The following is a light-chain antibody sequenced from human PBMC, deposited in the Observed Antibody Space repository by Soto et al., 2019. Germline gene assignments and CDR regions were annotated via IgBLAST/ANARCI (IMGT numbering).Light chain of an antibody. CDR1: QSVSTN. J-gene: IGKJ2*01. CDR2: GAS. Sequence: EIVMTQSPATLSVSPGERATLSCRASQSVSTNLAWYQHKPGQAPRLLIYGASTRATGIPARFSGSGSGTQFTLTISSLQSEDFAVYYCQQYNNRPPDTFGQGTKLEIK. CDR3: QQYNNRPPDT. V-gene: IGKV3-15*01.